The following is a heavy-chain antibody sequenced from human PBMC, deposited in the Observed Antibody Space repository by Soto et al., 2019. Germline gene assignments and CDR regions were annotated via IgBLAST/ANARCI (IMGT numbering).Heavy chain of an antibody. J-gene: IGHJ4*02. Sequence: SQTLSLTCAISGDSVSSNSAAWNWIRQSPSRGLEWLGRTFYRSKWYNDYAVSVKSRITINPDTSKNQFSLQLNSVTPEDTAVYYCARESLRQQLASYFYYWAQGTLVTVSS. CDR2: TFYRSKWYN. CDR1: GDSVSSNSAA. CDR3: ARESLRQQLASYFYY. D-gene: IGHD6-13*01. V-gene: IGHV6-1*01.